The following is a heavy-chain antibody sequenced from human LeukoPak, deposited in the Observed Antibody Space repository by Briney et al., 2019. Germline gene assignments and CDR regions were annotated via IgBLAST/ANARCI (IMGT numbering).Heavy chain of an antibody. CDR3: ARGAMYAFDY. CDR2: IDPNKGDT. Sequence: GASVKVSCKASGYTFTAHYIHWVRQTPGQGLEVMGLIDPNKGDTSYAQKFLGRVTMTGDTSISTVYMELNSLTSDDTALYYRARGAMYAFDYWGQGTLVTVPS. D-gene: IGHD2-8*01. J-gene: IGHJ4*02. CDR1: GYTFTAHY. V-gene: IGHV1-2*06.